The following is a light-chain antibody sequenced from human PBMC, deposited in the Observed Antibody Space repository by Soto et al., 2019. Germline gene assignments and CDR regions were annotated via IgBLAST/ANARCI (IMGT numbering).Light chain of an antibody. CDR2: KAS. Sequence: DIQMTQSPSTLSASVGDRVTITCRASQSISSWLAWYQQKPGKAPKLLIYKASSLESGVPSRFSGSGSGTEFTLTISSLQPDDFATYYCQQYNSYLHTFGQVTKLEIK. CDR1: QSISSW. J-gene: IGKJ2*01. CDR3: QQYNSYLHT. V-gene: IGKV1-5*03.